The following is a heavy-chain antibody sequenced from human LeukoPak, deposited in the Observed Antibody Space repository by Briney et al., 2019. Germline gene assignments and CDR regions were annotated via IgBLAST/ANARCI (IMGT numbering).Heavy chain of an antibody. D-gene: IGHD4-17*01. J-gene: IGHJ5*02. CDR3: ARYGDDANWFDP. V-gene: IGHV3-7*01. CDR2: IRQDGSEQ. CDR1: GFTFSTYW. Sequence: GGSLRLSCAASGFTFSTYWMTWVRQAPGKGLEWVANIRQDGSEQHYVDSVKGRFTISRDNAKNSLFLHMNSLRDEDTAVYFCARYGDDANWFDPRGQGTLVTASS.